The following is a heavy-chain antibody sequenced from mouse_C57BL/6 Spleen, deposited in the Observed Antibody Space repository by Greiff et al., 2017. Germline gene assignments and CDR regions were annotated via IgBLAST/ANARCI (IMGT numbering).Heavy chain of an antibody. D-gene: IGHD1-1*01. CDR3: ARWYYGSSYSWFAY. J-gene: IGHJ3*01. CDR1: GYTFTSYW. CDR2: INPSNGGT. V-gene: IGHV1-53*01. Sequence: QVQLQQPGTELVKPGASVKLSCKASGYTFTSYWLHWVTQRPGQGLEWIGNINPSNGGTNYNEKFKSKATLTEDKSSSTAYLQLSSLTSADSAGYYCARWYYGSSYSWFAYWGQGTLVTVSA.